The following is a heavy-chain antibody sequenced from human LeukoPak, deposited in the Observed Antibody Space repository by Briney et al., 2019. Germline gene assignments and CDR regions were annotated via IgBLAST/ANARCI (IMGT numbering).Heavy chain of an antibody. CDR1: GGSISSSSYY. CDR3: ARPSRGGSGWSYYADV. Sequence: SETLSLTCTVSGGSISSSSYYWGWVRQPPGKGLEWIGSIYYSGSTYYNPSLKSRVTISVDTSKNQFSLKLSSVTAADTAVYYCARPSRGGSGWSYYADVWGKGTTVTVSS. D-gene: IGHD6-19*01. CDR2: IYYSGST. J-gene: IGHJ6*03. V-gene: IGHV4-39*01.